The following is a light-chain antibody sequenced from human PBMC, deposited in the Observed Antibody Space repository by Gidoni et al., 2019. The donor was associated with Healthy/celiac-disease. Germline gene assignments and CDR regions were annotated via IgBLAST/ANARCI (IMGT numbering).Light chain of an antibody. CDR3: QQYGSLYI. CDR2: GAS. V-gene: IGKV3-20*01. Sequence: EIVLTQSPGTLSLSPGERATLSCRASQSVSSSYLAWYQQKPGQAPRLLIYGASSRATGIPDRLSGSGSGTDFTLTISRLEPEDFAVYYCQQYGSLYIFGQGTKLEIK. J-gene: IGKJ2*01. CDR1: QSVSSSY.